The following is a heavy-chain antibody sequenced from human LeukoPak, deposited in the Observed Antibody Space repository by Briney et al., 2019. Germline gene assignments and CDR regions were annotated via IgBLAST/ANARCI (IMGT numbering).Heavy chain of an antibody. D-gene: IGHD1-1*01. CDR2: IYYSGYT. CDR1: GGSISSYY. CDR3: ARDRGTWNDDGFDY. J-gene: IGHJ4*02. V-gene: IGHV4-59*12. Sequence: PSETLSLTCTVSGGSISSYYWSWIRQPPGKGLKWIGNIYYSGYTTYSPSLRSRVTMSVDTSKNQFSLKLSSVTAADTAVYYCARDRGTWNDDGFDYWGQGTLVTVSS.